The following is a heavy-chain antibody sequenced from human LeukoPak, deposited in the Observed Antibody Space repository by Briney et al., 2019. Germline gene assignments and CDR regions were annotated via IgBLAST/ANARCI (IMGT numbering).Heavy chain of an antibody. Sequence: GGSLRLSCAASGFTFSPYPMSWVRQAPGKGLEWVSGSGSGGRTYYADSVKGRFTISRDISKNTLYLQMNSLRAEDTAVYYCAKDEGSGWYYFDYWGQGSLVTVSS. CDR2: SGSGGRT. D-gene: IGHD6-19*01. CDR1: GFTFSPYP. V-gene: IGHV3-23*01. CDR3: AKDEGSGWYYFDY. J-gene: IGHJ4*02.